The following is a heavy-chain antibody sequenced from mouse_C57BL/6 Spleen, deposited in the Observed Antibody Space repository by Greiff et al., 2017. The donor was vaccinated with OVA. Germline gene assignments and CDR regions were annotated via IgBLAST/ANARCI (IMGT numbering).Heavy chain of an antibody. D-gene: IGHD1-1*01. V-gene: IGHV1-64*01. Sequence: VKLQQPGAELVKPGASVKLSCKASGYTFTSYWMHWVKQRPGQGLEWIGMIHPNSGSTNYNEKFKSKATLTVDKSSSTAYMQLSSLTSEDSAVYYWARNYGSSFGFAYWGQGTLVTVSA. CDR2: IHPNSGST. CDR3: ARNYGSSFGFAY. CDR1: GYTFTSYW. J-gene: IGHJ3*01.